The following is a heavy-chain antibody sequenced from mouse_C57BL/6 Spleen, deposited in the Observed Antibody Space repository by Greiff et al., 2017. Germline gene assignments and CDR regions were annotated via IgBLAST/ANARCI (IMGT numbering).Heavy chain of an antibody. J-gene: IGHJ2*01. D-gene: IGHD1-1*01. CDR2: IYPGDGDT. V-gene: IGHV1-80*01. CDR1: GYAFSRYW. Sequence: QVQLQQSGAELVKPGASVKISCKASGYAFSRYWMNWVKQRPGKGLEWIGQIYPGDGDTNYNGKFKGKATLTADKSSSTAYMQLSSLTSEDSAVYFCATITTVFDYWGQGTTLTVSS. CDR3: ATITTVFDY.